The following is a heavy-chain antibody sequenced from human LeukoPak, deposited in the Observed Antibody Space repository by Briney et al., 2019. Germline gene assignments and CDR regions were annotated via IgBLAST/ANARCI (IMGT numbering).Heavy chain of an antibody. Sequence: PGGSLRLSCAASGFTFSSYSMNWVRQAPGKGLEWVSYISSSSSTIYYADSVKGRFTISRDNAKNSLYLQMNSLRAEDTAIFYCAKSLFTSATGTGRAFHIWGQGTRVTVSS. J-gene: IGHJ3*02. D-gene: IGHD1-1*01. CDR2: ISSSSSTI. V-gene: IGHV3-48*01. CDR1: GFTFSSYS. CDR3: AKSLFTSATGTGRAFHI.